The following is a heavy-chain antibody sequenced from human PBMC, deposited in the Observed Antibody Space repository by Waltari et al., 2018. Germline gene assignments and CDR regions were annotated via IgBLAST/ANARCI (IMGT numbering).Heavy chain of an antibody. D-gene: IGHD1-26*01. CDR1: GGSISSYY. V-gene: IGHV4-59*01. Sequence: QVQLQESGPGLVKPSETLSLTCTVSGGSISSYYWSWIRQPPGKGLEWIGYIYYSGSTNYNPSLKSRVTISVDTSKNQFSLKLSSVTAADTAVNYCAREGIVGATRTPFDYWGQGTLVTVSS. CDR2: IYYSGST. J-gene: IGHJ4*02. CDR3: AREGIVGATRTPFDY.